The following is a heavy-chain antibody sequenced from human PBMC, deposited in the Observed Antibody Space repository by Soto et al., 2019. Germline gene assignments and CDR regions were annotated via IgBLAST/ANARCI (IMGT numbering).Heavy chain of an antibody. CDR2: ISYDGSNK. V-gene: IGHV3-30*03. CDR1: GFTFSSYG. Sequence: GGSVRLSCAASGFTFSSYGMHWVRQAPGKGLEWVAVISYDGSNKYYADSVQGRFTISRDNSTNTLYLQMNSLRAEDTAVYYCASLRFSYWGQGTLVTVSS. D-gene: IGHD3-3*01. CDR3: ASLRFSY. J-gene: IGHJ4*02.